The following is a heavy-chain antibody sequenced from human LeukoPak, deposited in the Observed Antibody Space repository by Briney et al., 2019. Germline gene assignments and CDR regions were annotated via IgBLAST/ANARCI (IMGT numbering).Heavy chain of an antibody. CDR1: GGSISSYY. CDR2: IYYSGST. CDR3: ARRSYYDSTGSFDY. V-gene: IGHV4-59*08. J-gene: IGHJ4*02. D-gene: IGHD3-22*01. Sequence: RASETLSLTCTVSGGSISSYYWSWIRQPPGKGLEWIGYIYYSGSTNYNPSLKSRVTISVDTSKNQFSLKLSSVTAADTAVYYCARRSYYDSTGSFDYWGQGTLVTVSS.